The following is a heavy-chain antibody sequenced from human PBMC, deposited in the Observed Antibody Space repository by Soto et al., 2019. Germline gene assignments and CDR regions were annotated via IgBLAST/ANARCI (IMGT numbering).Heavy chain of an antibody. D-gene: IGHD6-13*01. V-gene: IGHV1-3*01. CDR3: ARGSEPAYSSWYINGDY. CDR2: INAGNGNT. CDR1: GYTFTSYA. J-gene: IGHJ4*02. Sequence: QVQLVQSGAEVKKPGASVKVSCKASGYTFTSYAIHWVRQAPGQRLEWMGWINAGNGNTKYSQKFQDRVTITRDTSASTTYMELCSLRSEDTAVYYCARGSEPAYSSWYINGDYWGQGTLVTVSS.